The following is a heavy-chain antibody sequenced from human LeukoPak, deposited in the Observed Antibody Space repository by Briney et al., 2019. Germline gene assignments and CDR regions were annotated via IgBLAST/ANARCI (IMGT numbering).Heavy chain of an antibody. CDR2: ITASGENT. Sequence: GGSLRLSCAASGFTFSTYGMNWVRQAPGKGLQWVSGITASGENTYYADPVKGRFTVSRDNSKNTLYLEMNSLRADDTAVYYCAKVYDYYYMDVWGKGTTVTVSS. CDR1: GFTFSTYG. CDR3: AKVYDYYYMDV. J-gene: IGHJ6*03. D-gene: IGHD2/OR15-2a*01. V-gene: IGHV3-23*01.